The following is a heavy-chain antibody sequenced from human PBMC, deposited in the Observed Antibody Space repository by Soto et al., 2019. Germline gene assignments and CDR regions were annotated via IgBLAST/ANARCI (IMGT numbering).Heavy chain of an antibody. CDR2: IYPGDSDT. Sequence: GESLKISCKGSGYSFTSYWIGWVRQMPGKGLEWMGIIYPGDSDTRYSPSFQGQVTISADKSISTAYLQRSSLKASDTAMYYCARHGAVGATDYYYGMDVWGQGTTVTVSS. V-gene: IGHV5-51*01. D-gene: IGHD1-26*01. J-gene: IGHJ6*02. CDR3: ARHGAVGATDYYYGMDV. CDR1: GYSFTSYW.